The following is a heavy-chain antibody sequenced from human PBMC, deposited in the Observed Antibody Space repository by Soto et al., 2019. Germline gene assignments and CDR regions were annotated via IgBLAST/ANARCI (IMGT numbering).Heavy chain of an antibody. Sequence: ASVKVSCKASGYTFTSYGISWVRQAPGQGLEWMGWISAYNGNTHYAQKLPRRVTMTTDTSTCTAYMELRSLRSDDRAVYYCARDYYDSSGYRFDYWGQGTLGTVSS. CDR2: ISAYNGNT. V-gene: IGHV1-18*04. CDR3: ARDYYDSSGYRFDY. D-gene: IGHD3-22*01. CDR1: GYTFTSYG. J-gene: IGHJ4*02.